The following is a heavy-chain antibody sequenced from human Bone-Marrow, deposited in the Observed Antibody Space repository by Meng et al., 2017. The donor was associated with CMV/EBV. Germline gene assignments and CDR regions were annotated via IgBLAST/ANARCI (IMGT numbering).Heavy chain of an antibody. Sequence: SVKVSCKASGYSFTGYYTHWVRQAPGQGLEWMGWINPNSGGTNYAQKFQGRVTMTRDTSISTAYMELSRLRSDDTAVYYCARDGIVVVPAAIQGSNYYYYGMDVWGQGTTVTVSS. CDR2: INPNSGGT. D-gene: IGHD2-2*02. CDR3: ARDGIVVVPAAIQGSNYYYYGMDV. CDR1: GYSFTGYY. V-gene: IGHV1-2*02. J-gene: IGHJ6*02.